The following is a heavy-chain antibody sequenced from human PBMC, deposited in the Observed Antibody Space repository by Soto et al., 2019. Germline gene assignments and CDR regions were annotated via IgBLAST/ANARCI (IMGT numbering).Heavy chain of an antibody. CDR2: ISAYNGDT. J-gene: IGHJ2*01. CDR1: GYSFTSYG. Sequence: QVQLVQSGGEVKKPGASVKVSCKASGYSFTSYGISWVRQAPGQGLEWMGWISAYNGDTNYAQKVQGRVTMTTDTSTSTAYMELRSLRSDDTALYYCASTKYDSSAYYYWYLGLWGRGTLVTVSS. CDR3: ASTKYDSSAYYYWYLGL. D-gene: IGHD3-22*01. V-gene: IGHV1-18*01.